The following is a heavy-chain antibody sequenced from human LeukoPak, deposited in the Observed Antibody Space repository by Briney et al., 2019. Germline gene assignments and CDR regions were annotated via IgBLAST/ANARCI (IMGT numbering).Heavy chain of an antibody. D-gene: IGHD6-19*01. J-gene: IGHJ4*02. CDR3: ARVTAVAGTSVGVDA. CDR1: GFTVSSNY. V-gene: IGHV3-53*01. CDR2: IYSGGST. Sequence: GGSLRLSCAASGFTVSSNYMSWVRQAPGKGLEWVSTIYSGGSTYYADSVKGRFTISRDNAKNSLYLQMNSLRAEDTAVYYCARVTAVAGTSVGVDAWGQGILVTVS.